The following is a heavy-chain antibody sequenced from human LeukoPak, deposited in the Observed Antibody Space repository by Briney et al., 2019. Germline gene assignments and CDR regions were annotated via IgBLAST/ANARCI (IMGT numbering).Heavy chain of an antibody. Sequence: SQTLSLTCAISGDSVSINSAAWNWIRQSPSRGLEWLGRTYYRSKWYNDYAVSVKSRMTINPDTSKNQFSLQLNSVTPEDTAVYYCARAVAGRKNNWFDPWGQGTLVTVSS. V-gene: IGHV6-1*01. D-gene: IGHD6-19*01. CDR2: TYYRSKWYN. CDR1: GDSVSINSAA. J-gene: IGHJ5*02. CDR3: ARAVAGRKNNWFDP.